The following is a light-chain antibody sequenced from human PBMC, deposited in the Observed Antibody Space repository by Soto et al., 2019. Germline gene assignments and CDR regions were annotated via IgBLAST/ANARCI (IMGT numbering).Light chain of an antibody. J-gene: IGLJ2*01. CDR1: SSNNGKNA. CDR3: AAWDDSLNGPV. CDR2: YDD. V-gene: IGLV1-36*01. Sequence: QSVLTQPSSVSEAPRQRVTISCSGSSSNNGKNAVTWYQQVPGKAPKLIIYYDDLLPSGVSDRFSGSKSGSSASLAISGLQSEDEADYYCAAWDDSLNGPVFGGGTKLTVL.